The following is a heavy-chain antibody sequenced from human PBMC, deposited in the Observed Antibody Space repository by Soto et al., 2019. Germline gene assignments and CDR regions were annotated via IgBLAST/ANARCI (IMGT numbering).Heavy chain of an antibody. CDR2: IIPIFGTA. Sequence: SVKVSCKASGGTFSSYAISWVRQAPGQGLEWMGGIIPIFGTANYAQKFQGRVTITADESTSTAYMELSSLRSEDTAVYYCARGVYCTNGVCYWYFDLWGRGTLVTVS. V-gene: IGHV1-69*13. CDR3: ARGVYCTNGVCYWYFDL. CDR1: GGTFSSYA. D-gene: IGHD2-8*01. J-gene: IGHJ2*01.